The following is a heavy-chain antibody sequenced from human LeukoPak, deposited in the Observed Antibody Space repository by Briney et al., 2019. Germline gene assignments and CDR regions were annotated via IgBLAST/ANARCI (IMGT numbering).Heavy chain of an antibody. CDR3: ARERDSSGFETY. CDR2: IYSGGST. J-gene: IGHJ4*02. Sequence: PGGSLRLSCAASGFTASSNYMSWVRQAPGKGLEWVSVIYSGGSTYYADSVKGRFTISRDNSKNTLYLQMNSLRAEDTAVYYCARERDSSGFETYWGQGTLVTVSS. V-gene: IGHV3-53*01. D-gene: IGHD6-19*01. CDR1: GFTASSNY.